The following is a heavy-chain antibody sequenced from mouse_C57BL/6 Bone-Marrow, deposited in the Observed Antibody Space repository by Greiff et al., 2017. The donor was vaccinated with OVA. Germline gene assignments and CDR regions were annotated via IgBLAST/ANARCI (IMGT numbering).Heavy chain of an antibody. CDR1: GFTFSDAW. D-gene: IGHD3-2*02. Sequence: EVQVVESGGGLVQPGGSMKLSCAASGFTFSDAWMDWVRQSPEKGLEWVAEIRNKANNHATYYAESVKGRFTISRDDSKSSVYLQMNSLRAEDTGIYYCTRQTAQATLYYFDYWGQGTTLTVSS. CDR3: TRQTAQATLYYFDY. CDR2: IRNKANNHAT. J-gene: IGHJ2*01. V-gene: IGHV6-6*01.